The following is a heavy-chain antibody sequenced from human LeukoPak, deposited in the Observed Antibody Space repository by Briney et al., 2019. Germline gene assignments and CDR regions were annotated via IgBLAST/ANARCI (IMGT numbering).Heavy chain of an antibody. V-gene: IGHV4-39*02. CDR3: AIYANSAAVY. CDR2: VYYTGTT. CDR1: GGSISITIYH. D-gene: IGHD2/OR15-2a*01. J-gene: IGHJ4*02. Sequence: SETLSPTHTVAGGSISITIYHAAWIRQPPWKGLELVETVYYTGTTHYNPSLKTPVTISVDTSKNLCSLTLQSLTTPDSTSYYCAIYANSAAVYWGQGALVSVSS.